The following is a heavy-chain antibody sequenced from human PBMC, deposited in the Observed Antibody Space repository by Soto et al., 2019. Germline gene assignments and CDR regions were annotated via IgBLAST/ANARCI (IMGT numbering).Heavy chain of an antibody. Sequence: QITLKESGPTLVKPTQTLTLTCTFSGFSLSTRGVGVGWIRQPPGKALEWLALLYWDDDECYSPSLKSRLTITKDTYKNQVVLKVTNMDPVDTATYYCAHRPRGYSYYFDYWGQGTLVTVSS. CDR1: GFSLSTRGVG. CDR3: AHRPRGYSYYFDY. J-gene: IGHJ4*02. V-gene: IGHV2-5*02. CDR2: LYWDDDE. D-gene: IGHD5-18*01.